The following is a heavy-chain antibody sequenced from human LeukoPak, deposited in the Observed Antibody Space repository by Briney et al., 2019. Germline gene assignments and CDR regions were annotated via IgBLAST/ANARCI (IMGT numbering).Heavy chain of an antibody. D-gene: IGHD3-22*01. CDR1: GGSISSGGYY. CDR3: ARFDDSNAFDI. Sequence: SETLSLTCTVSGGSISSGGYYWSWIRQPPGKGLEWIGYIYHSGSTYYNPSLKSRVTISVDRSKNQFSLKLSSVTAADTAVYYCARFDDSNAFDIWGQGTMVTVSS. V-gene: IGHV4-30-2*01. CDR2: IYHSGST. J-gene: IGHJ3*02.